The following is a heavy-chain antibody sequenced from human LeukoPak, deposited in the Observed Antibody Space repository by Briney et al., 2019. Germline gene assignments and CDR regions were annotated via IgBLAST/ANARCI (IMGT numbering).Heavy chain of an antibody. CDR1: GFSFSDSA. Sequence: PGGSLTLSCAVSGFSFSDSAMRWVRQAPGKGLEWVAVIWYSGSKTYYTDSVKGRFAISRDNSKNTLYLQMFSLRVEDSAIYYCARGWAVTGNPNCFDPWGQGTLVSVSS. V-gene: IGHV3-33*01. CDR3: ARGWAVTGNPNCFDP. D-gene: IGHD6-19*01. J-gene: IGHJ5*02. CDR2: IWYSGSKT.